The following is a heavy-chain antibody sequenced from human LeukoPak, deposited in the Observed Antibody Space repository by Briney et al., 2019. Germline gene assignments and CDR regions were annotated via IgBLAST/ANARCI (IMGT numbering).Heavy chain of an antibody. J-gene: IGHJ4*02. CDR1: GFTFSSYS. Sequence: PGGSLRLSCAASGFTFSSYSMNWVRQAPGKGLEWVSSISSSSSYIYYADSVKGRFTISRDNAKNSLYLQMDSLRAEDTAVYYCQTLYGDFLDYWGQGTLVTVSS. V-gene: IGHV3-21*01. D-gene: IGHD4-17*01. CDR2: ISSSSSYI. CDR3: QTLYGDFLDY.